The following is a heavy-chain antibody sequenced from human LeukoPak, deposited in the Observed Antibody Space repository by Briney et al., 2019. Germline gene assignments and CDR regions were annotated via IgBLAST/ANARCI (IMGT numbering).Heavy chain of an antibody. J-gene: IGHJ4*02. CDR2: INPNSGGT. D-gene: IGHD3-10*01. CDR1: GYTFTGYY. Sequence: ASVKVSCKASGYTFTGYYMHWVRQAPGQGLEWMGWINPNSGGTNYAQKFQGRVTMTRDTSISTAYMELSRLRSEDTAVYYCARDSYGSGKRNKRFDYWGQGTLVTVSS. CDR3: ARDSYGSGKRNKRFDY. V-gene: IGHV1-2*02.